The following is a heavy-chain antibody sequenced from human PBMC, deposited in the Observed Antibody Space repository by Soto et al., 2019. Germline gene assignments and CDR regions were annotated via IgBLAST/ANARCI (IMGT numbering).Heavy chain of an antibody. CDR2: IYHSGST. CDR3: AREDVEMATGELDYYYGMDV. J-gene: IGHJ6*02. V-gene: IGHV4-4*02. CDR1: AGALRSIIL. Sequence: SETRPPPNTVSAGALRSIILSLWLRPPPGKGLEWIGEIYHSGSTTYNPSLKSRVTISVDKSKNQFSLKLSSVTAADTAVYYCAREDVEMATGELDYYYGMDVWGQGTTVT. D-gene: IGHD5-12*01.